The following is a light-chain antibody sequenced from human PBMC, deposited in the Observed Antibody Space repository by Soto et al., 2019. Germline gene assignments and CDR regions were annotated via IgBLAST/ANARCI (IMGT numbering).Light chain of an antibody. V-gene: IGLV2-14*01. Sequence: QSVLAQPASVSGSPGQSITISCTGTSSHVGRYNYVAWYQQHPGKAPKVLIFEVSNRPSGVSSRFSGSKSGNTASLNISGLQAEDEADYYCSSYATSSTLVFGTGTKLTVL. CDR2: EVS. CDR3: SSYATSSTLV. J-gene: IGLJ1*01. CDR1: SSHVGRYNY.